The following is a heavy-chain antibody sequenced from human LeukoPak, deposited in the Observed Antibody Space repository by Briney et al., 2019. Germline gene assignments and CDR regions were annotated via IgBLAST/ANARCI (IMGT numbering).Heavy chain of an antibody. CDR3: ARQIIAAAAEIDY. V-gene: IGHV4-59*05. CDR2: IYYSGST. J-gene: IGHJ4*02. D-gene: IGHD6-13*01. CDR1: GDSMRSWY. Sequence: SETLSLTCSVSGDSMRSWYWSWVRQPPGKGLEWIGSIYYSGSTYYNPSLKSRVTISVDTSKNQFSLKLSSVTAADTAVYYCARQIIAAAAEIDYWGQGTLVTVSS.